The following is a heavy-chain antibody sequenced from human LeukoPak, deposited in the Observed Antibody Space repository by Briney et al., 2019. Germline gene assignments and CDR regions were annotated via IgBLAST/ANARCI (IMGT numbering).Heavy chain of an antibody. D-gene: IGHD3-10*01. CDR3: ARARFGGTANWYFDL. Sequence: GGSLRLSCAASGFTFSSYAMHWVRQAPGKGLEWVAVISYDGSNKYYADSVKGRFTISRDNSKNTLYLQMNSLRAEDTAVYYCARARFGGTANWYFDLWGRGTLVTVSS. V-gene: IGHV3-30-3*01. CDR2: ISYDGSNK. J-gene: IGHJ2*01. CDR1: GFTFSSYA.